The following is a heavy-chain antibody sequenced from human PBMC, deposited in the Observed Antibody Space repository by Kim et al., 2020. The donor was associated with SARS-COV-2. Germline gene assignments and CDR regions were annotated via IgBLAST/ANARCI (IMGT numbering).Heavy chain of an antibody. D-gene: IGHD3-10*01. CDR3: ARDHYFRYGLDV. J-gene: IGHJ6*02. CDR1: GGSMKSSSYY. CDR2: IYYSGST. Sequence: ETLSLTCTVSGGSMKSSSYYWAWIRQPPGKGLEWIGSIYYSGSTYYNPSLKSRVTISVDTSNSLFSLKVSSVTAADTAVYYCARDHYFRYGLDVWGQGTTVSVSS. V-gene: IGHV4-39*07.